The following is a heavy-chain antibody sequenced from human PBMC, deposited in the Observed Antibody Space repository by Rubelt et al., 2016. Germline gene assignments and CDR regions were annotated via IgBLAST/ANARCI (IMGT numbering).Heavy chain of an antibody. Sequence: CKASGYTFTGYYMHWVRQAPGQGLEWMGWINPNSGGTNYAQKFQGWVTMTRNTSISTAYMELSSLRSEDTAVYYCARAESDYSGRMDVWGQGTTVTVSS. CDR2: INPNSGGT. CDR3: ARAESDYSGRMDV. CDR1: GYTFTGYY. D-gene: IGHD4-17*01. V-gene: IGHV1-2*04. J-gene: IGHJ6*02.